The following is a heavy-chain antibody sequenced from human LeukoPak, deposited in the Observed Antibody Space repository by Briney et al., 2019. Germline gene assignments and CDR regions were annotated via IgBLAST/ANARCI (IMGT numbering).Heavy chain of an antibody. D-gene: IGHD2-8*01. CDR2: IRYDGSNK. Sequence: GGSLRLSCAASGFTFSSYGMHWVRQAPGKGLEWVAFIRYDGSNKYYADSVKGRFTISRDNSKNTLYLQMNSLRAEDTAVCYCAKDRYCTNGVCYRFDYWGQGTLVTVSS. CDR1: GFTFSSYG. J-gene: IGHJ4*02. V-gene: IGHV3-30*02. CDR3: AKDRYCTNGVCYRFDY.